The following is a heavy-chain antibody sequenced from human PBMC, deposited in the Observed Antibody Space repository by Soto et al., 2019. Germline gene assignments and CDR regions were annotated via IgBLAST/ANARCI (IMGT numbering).Heavy chain of an antibody. Sequence: QVQLVQSGAEGKKPGASVKVSCKASGYTFTGNYMHWVRQAPGQGFAWMGWINVNSGGTKYAQKFQGWVTMTRDTSSSTAYMELSRLRSDDMAVYYCARGYKLSLYPQLDYWGQGTLVTVSS. V-gene: IGHV1-2*04. D-gene: IGHD3-16*02. CDR1: GYTFTGNY. CDR3: ARGYKLSLYPQLDY. CDR2: INVNSGGT. J-gene: IGHJ4*02.